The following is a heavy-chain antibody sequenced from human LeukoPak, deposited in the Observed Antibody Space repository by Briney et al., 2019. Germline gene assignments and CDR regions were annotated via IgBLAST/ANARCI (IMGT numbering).Heavy chain of an antibody. CDR3: ARVPNGYSYGPPFDY. CDR1: GGTFSSYA. D-gene: IGHD5-18*01. J-gene: IGHJ4*02. CDR2: IIPIFGTA. V-gene: IGHV1-69*05. Sequence: VASVKVSCKESGGTFSSYAMSWVRQAPGQGLEWMGGIIPIFGTANYAEKFQGRVTITTDESTSTAYMELSSLRSEDTAIYYCARVPNGYSYGPPFDYWGQGTLVTVSS.